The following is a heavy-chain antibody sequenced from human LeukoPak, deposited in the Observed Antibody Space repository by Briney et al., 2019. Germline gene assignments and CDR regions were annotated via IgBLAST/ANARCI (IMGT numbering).Heavy chain of an antibody. CDR2: IYYSGST. V-gene: IGHV4-31*03. J-gene: IGHJ4*02. D-gene: IGHD3-10*01. Sequence: SETLSLTCTVSGGSISSGGYYWSWIRQHPGKGLEWIGYIYYSGSTYYNPSLKSRVTISVDTSKNQFSLKLSSVTAADTAVYYCARAGGSIGELFWFGYWGQGTLVTVSS. CDR3: ARAGGSIGELFWFGY. CDR1: GGSISSGGYY.